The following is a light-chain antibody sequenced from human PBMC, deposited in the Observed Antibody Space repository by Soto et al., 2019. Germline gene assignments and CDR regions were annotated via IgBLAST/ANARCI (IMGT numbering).Light chain of an antibody. CDR1: QSVSSSY. Sequence: EIVLTQSPGTLSLSPGERATLSCRASQSVSSSYLAWYQQKPGQAPRLLIYGASSRATGIPDRFSGSGSGTDFTITISRLEPEDFEVYYCQQYGSSSWTFGQGTTVDIK. CDR2: GAS. CDR3: QQYGSSSWT. V-gene: IGKV3-20*01. J-gene: IGKJ1*01.